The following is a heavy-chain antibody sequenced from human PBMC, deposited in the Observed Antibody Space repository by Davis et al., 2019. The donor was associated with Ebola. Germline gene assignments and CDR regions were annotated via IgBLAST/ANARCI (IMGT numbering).Heavy chain of an antibody. CDR1: GGSFSGYY. V-gene: IGHV4-34*01. Sequence: MPSATLSLTCAVYGGSFSGYYWSWIRQPPGKGLEWIGEINHSGSTNYNPSLKSRVTISVDTSKNQFSLKLSSVTAADTAVYYCARVAAIVAAGDYYYYYGMDVWGQGTTVTVSS. D-gene: IGHD6-13*01. CDR3: ARVAAIVAAGDYYYYYGMDV. CDR2: INHSGST. J-gene: IGHJ6*02.